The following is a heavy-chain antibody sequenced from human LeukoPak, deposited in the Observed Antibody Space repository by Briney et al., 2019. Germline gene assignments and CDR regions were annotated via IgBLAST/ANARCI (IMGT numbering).Heavy chain of an antibody. V-gene: IGHV1-69*05. CDR3: ASTVRVKGAFDI. J-gene: IGHJ3*02. CDR2: IIPIFGTA. Sequence: VASVKVSCKASGGTFSSYAISWVRQAPGQGLEWMGGIIPIFGTANYAQKFQGRVTMTRDTSISTAYMELSRLRSDDTAVYYCASTVRVKGAFDIWGQGTMVTVSS. D-gene: IGHD2-21*01. CDR1: GGTFSSYA.